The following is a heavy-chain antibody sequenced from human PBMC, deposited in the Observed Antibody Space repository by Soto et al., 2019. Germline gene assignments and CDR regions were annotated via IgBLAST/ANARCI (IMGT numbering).Heavy chain of an antibody. V-gene: IGHV1-69*13. CDR3: AREPYLPKARNDF. CDR1: GGTFSSYA. J-gene: IGHJ4*02. CDR2: IIPIFGTA. Sequence: ASVKVSCKASGGTFSSYAISWVRQAPGQGLEWMGGIIPIFGTANYAQKFQGRVTITADESKNQFSLKLSSVTAADTAVYFCAREPYLPKARNDFWGPGTLVTV.